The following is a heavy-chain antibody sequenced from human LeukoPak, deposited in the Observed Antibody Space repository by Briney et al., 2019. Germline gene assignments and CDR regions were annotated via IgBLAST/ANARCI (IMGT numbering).Heavy chain of an antibody. D-gene: IGHD3/OR15-3a*01. CDR1: GGSFSTYY. Sequence: PSETLSLTCTISGGSFSTYYWTWIRQPPGKGLEWIGYIYYSGSTNYNPSLESRVTISVDTSKNQFSLRLSSVTAADTAVYYCARGVGTGYYYYYYYGMDVWGQGTTVTVSS. CDR3: ARGVGTGYYYYYYYGMDV. V-gene: IGHV4-59*01. J-gene: IGHJ6*02. CDR2: IYYSGST.